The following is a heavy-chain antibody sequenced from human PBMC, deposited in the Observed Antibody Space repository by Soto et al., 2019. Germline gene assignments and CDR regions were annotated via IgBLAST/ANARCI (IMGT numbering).Heavy chain of an antibody. V-gene: IGHV3-11*01. J-gene: IGHJ6*02. Sequence: GSLRLSCAASGLTFIDFYMNWVRQAPWKGLDWVSYIGPSGTTIVYADSVKGRFTVSRDNAKNSLYLQMDSLRGEDSAVYYCARGHHGLEIWGRGTTVTVSS. CDR3: ARGHHGLEI. CDR2: IGPSGTTI. CDR1: GLTFIDFY.